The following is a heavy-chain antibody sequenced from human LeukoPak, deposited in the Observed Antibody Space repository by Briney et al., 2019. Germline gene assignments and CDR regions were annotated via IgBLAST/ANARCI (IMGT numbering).Heavy chain of an antibody. CDR3: ARGRSPPPVRPEKRFYY. D-gene: IGHD3-10*01. V-gene: IGHV4-4*02. J-gene: IGHJ4*02. CDR1: GGSISSSNW. Sequence: SETLSLTCAVSGGSISSSNWWSWVRQPPEKGLEWIGELSHSGSTNYNPSLKSRVTISVDKSKNQFSLKLSSVTAADTAVDYGARGRSPPPVRPEKRFYYWGQGTLVTVSS. CDR2: LSHSGST.